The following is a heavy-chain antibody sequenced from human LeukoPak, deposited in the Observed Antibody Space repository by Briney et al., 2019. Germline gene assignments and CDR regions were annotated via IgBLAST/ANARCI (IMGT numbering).Heavy chain of an antibody. D-gene: IGHD1-26*01. CDR2: TFYSGST. CDR1: GGSISSYY. CDR3: ARHILGGLAIFDY. V-gene: IGHV4-59*08. Sequence: SETLSLTCTVSGGSISSYYWSWIRQTPGKGLEWIGYTFYSGSTNYNPSLKSRVSISVDTSKNQFSLKLSSVAAADTAVYYCARHILGGLAIFDYWGQGTLVTVSS. J-gene: IGHJ4*02.